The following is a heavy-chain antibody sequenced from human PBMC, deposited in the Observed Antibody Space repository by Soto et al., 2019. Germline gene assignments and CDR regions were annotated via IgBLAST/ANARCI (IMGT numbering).Heavy chain of an antibody. CDR3: ARRGYDILTGYSKVEVFDY. Sequence: SDTLSLICTVSGGSISSISYNWSRISQPPGNSLEWSVSIYYSGSTYYNPSLKSRVTISVDTSKNQFSLKLSSVTAADTAVYYCARRGYDILTGYSKVEVFDYWGQGTLVTVSS. CDR2: IYYSGST. D-gene: IGHD3-9*01. J-gene: IGHJ4*02. CDR1: GGSISSISYN. V-gene: IGHV4-39*01.